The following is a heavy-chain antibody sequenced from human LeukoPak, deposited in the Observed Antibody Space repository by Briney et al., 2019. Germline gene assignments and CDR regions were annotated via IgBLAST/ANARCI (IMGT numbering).Heavy chain of an antibody. J-gene: IGHJ4*02. CDR3: ARDRGAGFDY. Sequence: PSETLSLTCTVSGGSISHYYWSWIRQPPGKELEWIGYIYSSGSTNYNPSLKSRVTISVDTSKNQFSLKLTSLTAADTAVYYCARDRGAGFDYWGQGTLVTVSS. D-gene: IGHD3-10*01. V-gene: IGHV4-4*09. CDR2: IYSSGST. CDR1: GGSISHYY.